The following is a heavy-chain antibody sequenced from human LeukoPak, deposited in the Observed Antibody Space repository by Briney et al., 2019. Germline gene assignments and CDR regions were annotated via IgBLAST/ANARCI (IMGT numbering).Heavy chain of an antibody. V-gene: IGHV3-23*01. CDR2: ISGSGGST. CDR1: GFTFTSYA. J-gene: IGHJ4*02. CDR3: AKEGFTYYYDSSGYSLDY. Sequence: GGSLRHSCAASGFTFTSYAMSWVRKAPGKGLEWVSAISGSGGSTYYADSVKGRFTISRDNSKNTLYLQMNSLRAEDTAVYYCAKEGFTYYYDSSGYSLDYWGQGTLVTVSS. D-gene: IGHD3-22*01.